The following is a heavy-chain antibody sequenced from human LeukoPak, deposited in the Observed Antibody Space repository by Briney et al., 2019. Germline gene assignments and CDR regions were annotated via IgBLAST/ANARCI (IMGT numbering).Heavy chain of an antibody. J-gene: IGHJ5*02. D-gene: IGHD6-13*01. Sequence: GGSLRLSCAASEFTFRNHWMSWVRQAPGKGLEWVSTISGGGVTTYYADSVKGRLTISRDNSKNTVSLQMNSLRDDDTAVYFCARESPVAAVGRSWFDPWGQGTLVTVSS. V-gene: IGHV3-23*01. CDR3: ARESPVAAVGRSWFDP. CDR2: ISGGGVTT. CDR1: EFTFRNHW.